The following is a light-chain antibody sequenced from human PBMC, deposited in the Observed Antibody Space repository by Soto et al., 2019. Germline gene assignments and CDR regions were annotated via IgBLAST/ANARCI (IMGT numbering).Light chain of an antibody. CDR1: QSVSDSS. V-gene: IGKV3-20*01. CDR2: GAS. CDR3: QLYGESPMYT. J-gene: IGKJ2*01. Sequence: ESVLTQSPGTLSLSPGERATLSCRASQSVSDSSLAWYHQKPGQAPRLLIYGASRRATEIPDTFSGSGSGTDFTLTISRLEPEDFAVQYCQLYGESPMYTFGQGTKLEIK.